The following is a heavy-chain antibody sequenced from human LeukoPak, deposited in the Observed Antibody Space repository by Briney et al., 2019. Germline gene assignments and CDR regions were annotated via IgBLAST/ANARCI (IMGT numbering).Heavy chain of an antibody. Sequence: GGSLRLSCAACGFTFSDYYMSWIRQAPGKGLEWVSYISSSGSTIYYADSVKGRFTISRDNAKNSLYLQMNSLRAEDTAVYYCARADDFWSGYPTPNYYYYGMDVWGQGTTVTVSS. CDR3: ARADDFWSGYPTPNYYYYGMDV. V-gene: IGHV3-11*01. J-gene: IGHJ6*02. CDR1: GFTFSDYY. CDR2: ISSSGSTI. D-gene: IGHD3-3*01.